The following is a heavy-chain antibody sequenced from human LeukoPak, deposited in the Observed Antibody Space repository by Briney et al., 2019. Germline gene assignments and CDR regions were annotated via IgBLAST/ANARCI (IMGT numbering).Heavy chain of an antibody. CDR1: GFTFSSYS. Sequence: KAGGSLRLSCAASGFTFSSYSMNWVRQAPGKGLEWVSSISSSSSYIYYADSVKGRFTISRDNAKNSLYLQMNSLRAEDTAVYYCARDKASGAYYYDSSGYYGVNDAFDIWGQGTMVTVSS. D-gene: IGHD3-22*01. CDR2: ISSSSSYI. CDR3: ARDKASGAYYYDSSGYYGVNDAFDI. V-gene: IGHV3-21*01. J-gene: IGHJ3*02.